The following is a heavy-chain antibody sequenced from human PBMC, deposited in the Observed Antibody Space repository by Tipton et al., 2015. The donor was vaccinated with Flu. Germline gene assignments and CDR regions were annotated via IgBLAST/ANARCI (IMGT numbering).Heavy chain of an antibody. D-gene: IGHD6-19*01. V-gene: IGHV3-7*01. Sequence: SLRLSCAGSGFTFSTFWMNWVRQAPGKGLEWVATIKQDGSETYYVDSVKGRFTISRDNAKNSLYLQMNNPRAEDTAVYFCVGGSGWLSDHWGQGTLATVSS. J-gene: IGHJ4*02. CDR1: GFTFSTFW. CDR3: VGGSGWLSDH. CDR2: IKQDGSET.